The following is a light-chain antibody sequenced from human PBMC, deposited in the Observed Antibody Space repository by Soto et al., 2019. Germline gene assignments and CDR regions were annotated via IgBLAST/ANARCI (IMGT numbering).Light chain of an antibody. Sequence: EVVLTQSPATLSLSPGDRATLSCRASQSVSTSLGWYQQKFGQAPRLLIYEPPKRATGIPARFSSSGSGPDFTLTDRSVAPEYFAVYYCQQRRYGRSGYAFGRGPRLEF. V-gene: IGKV3-11*01. CDR1: QSVSTS. CDR3: QQRRYGRSGYA. CDR2: EPP. J-gene: IGKJ2*01.